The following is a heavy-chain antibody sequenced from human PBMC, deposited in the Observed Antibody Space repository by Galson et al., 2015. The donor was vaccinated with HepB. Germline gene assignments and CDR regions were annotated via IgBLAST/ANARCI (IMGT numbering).Heavy chain of an antibody. CDR2: ILYDGSNE. CDR3: ARESGYSSSWDSAYFHYGMDV. J-gene: IGHJ6*02. V-gene: IGHV3-30*04. CDR1: GFTFSRHA. Sequence: SLRLSCAASGFTFSRHAMHWVRQAPGKGLEWLAVILYDGSNELYADSVKGRYTISRDNSKKTLFLQMNSLRPEDTGVYHCARESGYSSSWDSAYFHYGMDVWGQGTTVIVSS. D-gene: IGHD6-13*01.